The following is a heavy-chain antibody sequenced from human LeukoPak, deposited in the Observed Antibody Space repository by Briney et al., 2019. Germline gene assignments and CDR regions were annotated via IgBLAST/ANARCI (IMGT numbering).Heavy chain of an antibody. J-gene: IGHJ6*02. Sequence: GGSLRLSCAASGFTFSGYDMHWVRQATGKGLEWVSAIGTAGDTYYPGSVKGRFTISRENAKNSLYLQMNSLRAGDTAVYYCAGGIAVDYYYGMDVWGQGTTVTVSS. CDR2: IGTAGDT. CDR3: AGGIAVDYYYGMDV. V-gene: IGHV3-13*01. CDR1: GFTFSGYD. D-gene: IGHD6-19*01.